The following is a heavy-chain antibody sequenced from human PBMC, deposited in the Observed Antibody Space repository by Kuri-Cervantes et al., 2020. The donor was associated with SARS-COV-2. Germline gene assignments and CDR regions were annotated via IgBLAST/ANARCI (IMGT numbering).Heavy chain of an antibody. D-gene: IGHD1-1*01. CDR1: GFSVSGKF. V-gene: IGHV3-53*01. J-gene: IGHJ4*02. Sequence: LSLTCAASGFSVSGKFISWLRQAPGKGLEWVSIVYLDGRTDYADSVKGRFTISRDNSKNTVYLQLNSLRVEDTAVYYRGKMYNLQVDYWGQGTRVTVSS. CDR2: VYLDGRT. CDR3: GKMYNLQVDY.